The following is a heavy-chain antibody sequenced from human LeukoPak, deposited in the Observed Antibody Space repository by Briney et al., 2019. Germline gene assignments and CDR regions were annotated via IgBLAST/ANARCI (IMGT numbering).Heavy chain of an antibody. J-gene: IGHJ4*02. CDR2: ISGSGGST. CDR1: GFTFSSYA. CDR3: AKARRGYCSSASCYGDDY. D-gene: IGHD2-2*01. Sequence: GGSLRLSCAASGFTFSSYAMSWVRQAPGKGLDWVSAISGSGGSTYYADSVKGRFTISRDNSKNTLYLQMNSLRAEDTAVYYCAKARRGYCSSASCYGDDYWGQGTLVTVSP. V-gene: IGHV3-23*01.